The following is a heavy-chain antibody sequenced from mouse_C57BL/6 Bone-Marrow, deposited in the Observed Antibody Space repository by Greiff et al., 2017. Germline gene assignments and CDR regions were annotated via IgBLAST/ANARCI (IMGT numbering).Heavy chain of an antibody. Sequence: QVQLQQSGAELVRPGSSVKLSCKASGYTFTSYWMDWVKQRPGQGLEWIGNIYPSDSETHYNQKFKDKATLTVDKSSSTAYMQLSSLTSEDSAVYYCAREYYGSSLYYFDYWGQGTTLTVSS. V-gene: IGHV1-61*01. D-gene: IGHD1-1*01. J-gene: IGHJ2*01. CDR3: AREYYGSSLYYFDY. CDR1: GYTFTSYW. CDR2: IYPSDSET.